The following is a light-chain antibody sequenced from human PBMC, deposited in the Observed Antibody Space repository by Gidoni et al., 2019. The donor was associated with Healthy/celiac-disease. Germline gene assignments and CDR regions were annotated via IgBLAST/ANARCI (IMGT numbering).Light chain of an antibody. Sequence: IVMTQSPATLSVSPRERATLSCRASQSVSSNLAWYQQKPGQAPRLLIYGASTRATGIPARFSGSGSGTEFTLTISSLQSEDFAVYYCQQYNNWPGTFGQGTKLEIK. CDR2: GAS. J-gene: IGKJ2*02. CDR3: QQYNNWPGT. CDR1: QSVSSN. V-gene: IGKV3-15*01.